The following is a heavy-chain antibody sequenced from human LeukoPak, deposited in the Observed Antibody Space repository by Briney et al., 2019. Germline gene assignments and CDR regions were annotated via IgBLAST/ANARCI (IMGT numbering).Heavy chain of an antibody. Sequence: SETLSLTCSVSGSSTSSHYWSWVRQPPGKGLEWTGNVYDSESTHYKSSLKSRVTISVDTSKNQFSLRLTSVTAADTAVYYCARVLQNYYHLDVWGKGTTVTVSS. D-gene: IGHD3-3*01. CDR3: ARVLQNYYHLDV. CDR2: VYDSEST. V-gene: IGHV4-59*11. J-gene: IGHJ6*03. CDR1: GSSTSSHY.